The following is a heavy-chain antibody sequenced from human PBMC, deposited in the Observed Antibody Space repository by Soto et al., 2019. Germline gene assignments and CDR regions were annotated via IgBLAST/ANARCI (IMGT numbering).Heavy chain of an antibody. D-gene: IGHD5-18*01. J-gene: IGHJ4*02. Sequence: PSETLSLTCAVYGGSFSGYYWSWIRQPPGKGLEWIGEINHSGSTNYNPSLKSRVTISVDTSKNQFSLKLSSVTAADTAVYYCARLQLWQSGYFDYWGQGTLVTVSS. CDR3: ARLQLWQSGYFDY. V-gene: IGHV4-34*01. CDR2: INHSGST. CDR1: GGSFSGYY.